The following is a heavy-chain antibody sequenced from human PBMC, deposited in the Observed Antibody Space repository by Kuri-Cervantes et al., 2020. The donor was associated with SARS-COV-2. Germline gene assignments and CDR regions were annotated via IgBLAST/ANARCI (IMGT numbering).Heavy chain of an antibody. CDR3: AGLYIGGQWLVHSAFDI. J-gene: IGHJ3*02. V-gene: IGHV4-59*08. CDR2: IYYSGST. CDR1: GGSIRSYY. D-gene: IGHD6-19*01. Sequence: SETLSLTCTVSGGSIRSYYWSWIRQPPGKGLEWIGYIYYSGSTNYNPSLKSRVTTSVDTSKNQFSLKLSSVTAADTAVYYCAGLYIGGQWLVHSAFDIWGQGTMVTVSS.